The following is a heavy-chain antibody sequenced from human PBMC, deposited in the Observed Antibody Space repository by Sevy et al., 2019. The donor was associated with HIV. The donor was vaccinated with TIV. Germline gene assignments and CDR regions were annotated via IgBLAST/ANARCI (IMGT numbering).Heavy chain of an antibody. J-gene: IGHJ5*02. Sequence: ASVKVSCKVSGYTLTELSMHWVRQAPGKGLEWMGGFDPEDGETIYAQKFQGRVTMTEDTSTDTAYMELSSLRSEDTAVYYGATQAGYCSSTSCYPATNWFDPWGQGTLVTVSS. CDR2: FDPEDGET. CDR3: ATQAGYCSSTSCYPATNWFDP. V-gene: IGHV1-24*01. D-gene: IGHD2-2*01. CDR1: GYTLTELS.